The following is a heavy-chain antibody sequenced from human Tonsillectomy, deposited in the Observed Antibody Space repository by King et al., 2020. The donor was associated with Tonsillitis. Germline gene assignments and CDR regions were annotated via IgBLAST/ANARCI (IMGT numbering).Heavy chain of an antibody. J-gene: IGHJ6*03. CDR3: ARGRYCSSTSCPINYYYMDV. CDR2: IYTSGST. CDR1: GGSISSYY. D-gene: IGHD2-2*01. V-gene: IGHV4-4*07. Sequence: QLQESGPGLVKPSETLSLTCTVSGGSISSYYWSWIRQPAGKGLEWIGRIYTSGSTNYNPSLKSRVTMSVDMSKNQFSLKLSSVTAADTAVYYCARGRYCSSTSCPINYYYMDVWGKGTTVTVSS.